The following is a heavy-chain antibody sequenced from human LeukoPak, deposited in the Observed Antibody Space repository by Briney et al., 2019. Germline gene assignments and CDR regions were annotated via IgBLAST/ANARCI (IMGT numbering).Heavy chain of an antibody. CDR2: ISAYNGNT. Sequence: ASVKVSCKASGYTFTSYGISWVRQAPGQGLERIGWISAYNGNTNYAQKLQGRVTMTTDTSTSTAYMELRSLRSDDTAVYYCARGRIAVAGTKNFFDYWGQGTLVTVSS. J-gene: IGHJ4*02. V-gene: IGHV1-18*01. D-gene: IGHD6-19*01. CDR3: ARGRIAVAGTKNFFDY. CDR1: GYTFTSYG.